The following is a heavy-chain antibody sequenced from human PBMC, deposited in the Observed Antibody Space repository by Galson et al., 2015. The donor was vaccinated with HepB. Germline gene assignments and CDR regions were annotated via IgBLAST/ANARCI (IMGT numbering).Heavy chain of an antibody. J-gene: IGHJ4*02. Sequence: SVKVSCKASGYTFTSCGINWVRQAPGQGPEWMGWISAYNGKTNYAQKLQGRVTMTTDTSTSTAYMELRSLRSDDTAVYYCARYAHSAYDFPDYWGQGTLVTVSS. CDR2: ISAYNGKT. D-gene: IGHD3-3*01. V-gene: IGHV1-18*01. CDR1: GYTFTSCG. CDR3: ARYAHSAYDFPDY.